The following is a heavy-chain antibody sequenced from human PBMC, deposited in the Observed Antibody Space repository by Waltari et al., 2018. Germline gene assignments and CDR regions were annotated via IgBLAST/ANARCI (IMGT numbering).Heavy chain of an antibody. D-gene: IGHD3-10*01. Sequence: QIQLVESGGGVVQPGMSLRLSCAASGFSLCNFGMHWVRQAPGKGLEWVALIWFDGSKTYYADSVRGRFTISRDDSKNTLYLDINTLRVDDTAIYYCAKDAFGNTYLDHWGQGTLVTVSS. V-gene: IGHV3-33*06. CDR2: IWFDGSKT. J-gene: IGHJ5*02. CDR3: AKDAFGNTYLDH. CDR1: GFSLCNFG.